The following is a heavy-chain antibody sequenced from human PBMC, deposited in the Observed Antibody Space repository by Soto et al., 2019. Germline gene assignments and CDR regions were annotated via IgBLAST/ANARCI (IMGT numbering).Heavy chain of an antibody. CDR2: ISSSGSTI. J-gene: IGHJ4*02. CDR1: GFTFSDYY. D-gene: IGHD3-10*01. V-gene: IGHV3-11*01. CDR3: ARVPTGLWFGESNPDY. Sequence: QVQLVESGGGLVKPGGSLRLSCAASGFTFSDYYMSWIRQAPGKGLEWVSYISSSGSTIYYTDYVKGRFTISRDNAKNSLYLQMNSLRCEDTAVYYCARVPTGLWFGESNPDYWGQGTLVTVSS.